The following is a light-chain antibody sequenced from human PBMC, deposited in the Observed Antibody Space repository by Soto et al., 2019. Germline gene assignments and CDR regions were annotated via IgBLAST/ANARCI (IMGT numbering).Light chain of an antibody. CDR3: QQYGSSPRRT. V-gene: IGKV3-20*01. J-gene: IGKJ4*01. CDR1: QSVSSSY. CDR2: GAS. Sequence: EIVLTQSPGTLSLSPGERATLSCRASQSVSSSYLAWYQQKPGQAPRLLIYGASSRATGIPDRFSGSGSGTDFTLTISRLEHEDVAVYYCQQYGSSPRRTFGGGTKVEIK.